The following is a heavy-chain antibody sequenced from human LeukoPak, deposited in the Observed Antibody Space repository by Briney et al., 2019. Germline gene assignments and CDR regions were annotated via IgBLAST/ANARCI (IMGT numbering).Heavy chain of an antibody. CDR2: ICYSGTT. J-gene: IGHJ5*01. CDR1: GGSISNYC. CDR3: ARHSPRRLAVAGTTWWFDP. Sequence: KPSETLSLTCTVSGGSISNYCWSWIRQPPGKGLEWIGYICYSGTTNYNPSLKSRVTISVDRSKNQFSLKLISVTAADTAVYYCARHSPRRLAVAGTTWWFDPWGQGTLVTVSS. D-gene: IGHD6-19*01. V-gene: IGHV4-59*08.